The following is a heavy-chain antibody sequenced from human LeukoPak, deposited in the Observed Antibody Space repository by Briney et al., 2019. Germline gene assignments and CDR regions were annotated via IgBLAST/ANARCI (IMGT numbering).Heavy chain of an antibody. J-gene: IGHJ1*01. Sequence: GGSLRLSCVGSGFKFDDYTMHWVRQSPGKGLEWVSAVNWDGSSTFFADSVKGRFTISRDNSKNSLYLQMNSLRSDDTAFYYCVKDGMGARLDFQHWGQGTLVTVSS. CDR3: VKDGMGARLDFQH. CDR1: GFKFDDYT. CDR2: VNWDGSST. V-gene: IGHV3-43*01. D-gene: IGHD1-26*01.